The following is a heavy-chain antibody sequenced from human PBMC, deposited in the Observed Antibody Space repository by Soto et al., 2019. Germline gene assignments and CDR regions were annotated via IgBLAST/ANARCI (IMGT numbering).Heavy chain of an antibody. CDR2: ISGSGGTA. V-gene: IGHV3-23*01. CDR1: GFTFSNYG. J-gene: IGHJ4*02. Sequence: EVQLLESGGGLVQPGGSLRLSCAASGFTFSNYGMSWVRQAPGKGLEWVSVISGSGGTAFYADSVKGRFTVSRDNSKNTLFLQMSSLRDEDTAVYYCAKELWFGQRVFDFWGQGTLVTVSS. D-gene: IGHD3-10*01. CDR3: AKELWFGQRVFDF.